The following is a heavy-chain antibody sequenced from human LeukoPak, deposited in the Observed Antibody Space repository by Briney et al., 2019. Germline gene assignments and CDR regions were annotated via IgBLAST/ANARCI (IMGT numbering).Heavy chain of an antibody. Sequence: SETLSLTCAVYGGSFSVYYWSWIRQPPGKGLEWIGEINHSGSTNYNPSLKSRVTISVDTSKNQFSLKLSSVTAADTAVYYCARVVTGTTANWFDPWGQGTLVTVSS. CDR3: ARVVTGTTANWFDP. CDR1: GGSFSVYY. J-gene: IGHJ5*02. V-gene: IGHV4-34*01. D-gene: IGHD1-7*01. CDR2: INHSGST.